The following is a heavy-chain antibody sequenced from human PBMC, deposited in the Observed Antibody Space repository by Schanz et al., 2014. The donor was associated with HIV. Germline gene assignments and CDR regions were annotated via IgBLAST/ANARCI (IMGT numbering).Heavy chain of an antibody. V-gene: IGHV4-34*01. CDR2: ITHTEKT. D-gene: IGHD5-12*01. Sequence: QVQLQQWGAGLLKPSETLSLTCAVYGGSFNDFFWTWIRQPPGKGLEWIGEITHTEKTHYNSSLKSRVKMSVDASKNQFSLKMTSVTAADTAVYYCARAKWPPRNRHFDFWGQGNLVTVS. CDR3: ARAKWPPRNRHFDF. CDR1: GGSFNDFF. J-gene: IGHJ4*02.